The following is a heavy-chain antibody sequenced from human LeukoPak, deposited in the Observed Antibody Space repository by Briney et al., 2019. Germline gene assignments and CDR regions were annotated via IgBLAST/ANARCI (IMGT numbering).Heavy chain of an antibody. CDR3: GRGRKTYYYDSSGYQKGYYYYYMDV. V-gene: IGHV4-34*01. D-gene: IGHD3-22*01. Sequence: SETLSLTCAVYGGSFSGYYWGWIRPPPREGVGWIGEIKHIGSTNYNTSLKRRVTIPVDTSKNQFSLNRSSVTAAGTPVCNSGRGRKTYYYDSSGYQKGYYYYYMDVWGKGTTVTVSS. CDR1: GGSFSGYY. CDR2: IKHIGST. J-gene: IGHJ6*03.